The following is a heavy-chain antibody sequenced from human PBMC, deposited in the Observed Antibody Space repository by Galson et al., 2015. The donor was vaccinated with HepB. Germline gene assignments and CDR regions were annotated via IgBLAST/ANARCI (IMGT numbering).Heavy chain of an antibody. J-gene: IGHJ6*02. D-gene: IGHD4-17*01. CDR2: IIPIFGTA. V-gene: IGHV1-69*13. CDR1: GGTFSSYA. CDR3: ASNDYGDYRGYDYYYYGMDV. Sequence: SVKVSCKASGGTFSSYAISWVRQAPGQGLEWMGGIIPIFGTANYAQKFQGRVTITADESTSTAYMELSSLRSEDTAVYYCASNDYGDYRGYDYYYYGMDVWGQGTTVTVSS.